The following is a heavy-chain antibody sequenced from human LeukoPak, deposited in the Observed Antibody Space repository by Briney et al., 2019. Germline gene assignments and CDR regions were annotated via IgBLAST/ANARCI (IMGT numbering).Heavy chain of an antibody. CDR1: GGTFSSYA. CDR2: ITPIFGTA. CDR3: ARDEYCGGDCYSVV. Sequence: SVKVSCKASGGTFSSYAISWVRQAPGQGLEWMGRITPIFGTANYAQKFQGRVTITTDESTSTAYMELSSLRSEDTAVYYCARDEYCGGDCYSVVWGQGTLVTVSS. J-gene: IGHJ4*02. V-gene: IGHV1-69*05. D-gene: IGHD2-21*02.